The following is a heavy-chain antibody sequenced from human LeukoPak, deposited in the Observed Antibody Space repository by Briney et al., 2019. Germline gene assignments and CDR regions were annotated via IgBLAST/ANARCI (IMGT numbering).Heavy chain of an antibody. CDR1: GYTFTGYY. CDR3: ARGEGIRWLQLSPSWFDP. V-gene: IGHV1-2*02. CDR2: INRNSGGT. J-gene: IGHJ5*02. D-gene: IGHD5-24*01. Sequence: ASVKVSCKASGYTFTGYYMHWVRQAPGQGLEWMGWINRNSGGTNYAQKFQGRVTMTRDTSISTAYMELSRLRSDDTAVYYCARGEGIRWLQLSPSWFDPWGQGTLVTVSS.